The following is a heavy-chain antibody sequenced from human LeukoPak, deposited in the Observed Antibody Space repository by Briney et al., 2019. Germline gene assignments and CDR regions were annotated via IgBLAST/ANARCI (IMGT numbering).Heavy chain of an antibody. CDR3: AKESDDSSGYLGYYGMDV. CDR2: ISYDGSNK. J-gene: IGHJ6*02. V-gene: IGHV3-30*04. Sequence: PGGSLRLSCAASGFTFSSYAMHWVRQAPGKGLEWVAVISYDGSNKYYADSVKGRFTISRDNAKNSLYLQMNSLRAEDTALYYCAKESDDSSGYLGYYGMDVWGQGTTVTVSS. D-gene: IGHD3-22*01. CDR1: GFTFSSYA.